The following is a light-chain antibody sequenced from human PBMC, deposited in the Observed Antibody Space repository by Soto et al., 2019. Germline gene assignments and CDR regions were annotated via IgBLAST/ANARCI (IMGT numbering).Light chain of an antibody. CDR2: DAS. J-gene: IGKJ4*01. Sequence: DIQMTQSPSSLSASVGDRVTITCQASQDISKYLNWYQQKPGKAPKLLIYDASNLETGVPSKFSGRGSGTDFTFPISSLQPEDTATYYCQQYENVPLTFGGGTKVDIK. CDR3: QQYENVPLT. V-gene: IGKV1-33*01. CDR1: QDISKY.